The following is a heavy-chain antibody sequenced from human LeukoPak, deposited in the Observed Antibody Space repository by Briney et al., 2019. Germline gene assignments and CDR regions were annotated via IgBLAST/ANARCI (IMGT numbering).Heavy chain of an antibody. CDR1: GYSISNGYY. J-gene: IGHJ6*03. CDR3: ARQHDSYYYYYIDV. CDR2: LYHSDSA. V-gene: IGHV4-38-2*01. Sequence: PSETLSLTCGVSGYSISNGYYLGWIRQPPGRGLEWIGSLYHSDSAYYNTSVRSRVSMSVDTSKNQFSLTLSFVTAADTAVYYCARQHDSYYYYYIDVWGSGTTVTVSS.